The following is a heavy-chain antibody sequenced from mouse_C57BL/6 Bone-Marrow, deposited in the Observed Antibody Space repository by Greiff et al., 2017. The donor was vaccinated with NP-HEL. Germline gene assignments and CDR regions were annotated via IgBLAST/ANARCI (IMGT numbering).Heavy chain of an antibody. J-gene: IGHJ3*01. D-gene: IGHD1-1*01. CDR3: ARERHYYGPWFAY. CDR1: GYTFTSYD. CDR2: IYPRDGST. V-gene: IGHV1-85*01. Sequence: VQLVESGPELVKPGASVKLSCKASGYTFTSYDINWVKQRPGQGLEWIGWIYPRDGSTKYNEKFKGKATLTVDTSSSTAYMELHSLTSEDSAVYFCARERHYYGPWFAYWGQGTLVTVSA.